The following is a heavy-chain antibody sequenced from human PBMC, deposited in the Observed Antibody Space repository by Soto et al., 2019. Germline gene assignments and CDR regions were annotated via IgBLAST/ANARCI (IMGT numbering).Heavy chain of an antibody. Sequence: LRLSCAASGFTFSSYGMHWVRQAPGKGLEWVAVISYDGSNKYYADSVKGRFTISRDNSKNTLYLQMNSLRAEDTAVYYCAKEISIAARFFYYYGMDVWGQGTTVTVSS. D-gene: IGHD6-6*01. CDR3: AKEISIAARFFYYYGMDV. CDR2: ISYDGSNK. V-gene: IGHV3-30*18. CDR1: GFTFSSYG. J-gene: IGHJ6*02.